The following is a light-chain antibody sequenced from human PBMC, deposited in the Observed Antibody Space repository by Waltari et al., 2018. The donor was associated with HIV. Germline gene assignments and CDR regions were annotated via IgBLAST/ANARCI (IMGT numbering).Light chain of an antibody. Sequence: EIVMTPSPPTLSVSPGQRVTLSCRASQSISAKVAWYQQRPGQAPRLLIYEAATRPTGIPARFSGSGSGTEFTLTISSLQSEDFATYFCQQYDDGPRGITFGQGTMLEIK. CDR1: QSISAK. CDR3: QQYDDGPRGIT. J-gene: IGKJ2*01. CDR2: EAA. V-gene: IGKV3-15*01.